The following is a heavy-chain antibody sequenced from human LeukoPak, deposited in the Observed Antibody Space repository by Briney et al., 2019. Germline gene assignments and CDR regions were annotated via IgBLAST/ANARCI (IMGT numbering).Heavy chain of an antibody. D-gene: IGHD3-10*02. CDR3: AELGITMIGGV. V-gene: IGHV3-9*01. CDR2: ISGNSGSV. Sequence: PGRSLRLSCAGSGFTFEDYAMHWVRQVPGKGLEWVSGISGNSGSVGYADSVKGRFTVSRDNAKNSLYLQMNSLRAEDTAVYYCAELGITMIGGVWGKGTTVTISS. CDR1: GFTFEDYA. J-gene: IGHJ6*04.